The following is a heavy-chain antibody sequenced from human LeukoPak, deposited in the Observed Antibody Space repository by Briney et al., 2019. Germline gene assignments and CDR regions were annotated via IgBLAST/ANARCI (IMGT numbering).Heavy chain of an antibody. V-gene: IGHV3-30*04. CDR3: ARGSYSSSWYVSFYYSYYYYMDV. Sequence: GGSLRLSCAASGFTFSSYAMHWVRQAPGKGLEWVAVISYDGSNKYYADSVKGLFTISRDNSKNTLYLQMNSLRAEDTAVYYCARGSYSSSWYVSFYYSYYYYMDVWGKGTTVTVSS. CDR1: GFTFSSYA. D-gene: IGHD6-13*01. J-gene: IGHJ6*03. CDR2: ISYDGSNK.